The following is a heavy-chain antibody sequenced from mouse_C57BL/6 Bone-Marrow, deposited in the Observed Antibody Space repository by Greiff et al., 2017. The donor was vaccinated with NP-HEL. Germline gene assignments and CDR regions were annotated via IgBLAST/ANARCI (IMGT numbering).Heavy chain of an antibody. J-gene: IGHJ2*01. D-gene: IGHD2-1*01. Sequence: VQLQQSGAELARPGASVKLSCKASGYTFTSYGISWVKQRTGQGLEWIGEIYPRSGNTYYNEKFKGKATLTADKSSNTAYMELRSLTSEDSAVYFCARSDYGNYFDYWGQGTTLTVSS. CDR1: GYTFTSYG. CDR3: ARSDYGNYFDY. CDR2: IYPRSGNT. V-gene: IGHV1-81*01.